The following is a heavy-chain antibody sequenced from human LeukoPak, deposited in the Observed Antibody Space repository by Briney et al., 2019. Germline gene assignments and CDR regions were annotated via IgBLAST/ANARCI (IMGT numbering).Heavy chain of an antibody. CDR2: IYHSGNA. V-gene: IGHV4-30-4*01. Sequence: SETLSLTCTVSGGSISTDHYWTWIRQPPGKGLEWIGYIYHSGNAYYNPSLNSRVTISVDTSKNQFSLKLSSVTAADTAVYYCARDAEGQYSSGWYYWGQGTLVTVSS. CDR1: GGSISTDHY. D-gene: IGHD6-19*01. J-gene: IGHJ4*02. CDR3: ARDAEGQYSSGWYY.